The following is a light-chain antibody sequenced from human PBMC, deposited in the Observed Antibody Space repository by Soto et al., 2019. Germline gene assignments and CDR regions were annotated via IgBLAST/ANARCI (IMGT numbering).Light chain of an antibody. CDR3: QQYGSSPPWT. V-gene: IGKV3-20*01. CDR1: QSIRSRY. Sequence: EIVLTQSPGTLSLFPGERATLSCRASQSIRSRYLAWFQQKPGQAPRLLIYGAFNRATGVPDRFIGSGSGTDFTLTINSLAPEDFALYYCQQYGSSPPWTFGQGTKVEIK. J-gene: IGKJ1*01. CDR2: GAF.